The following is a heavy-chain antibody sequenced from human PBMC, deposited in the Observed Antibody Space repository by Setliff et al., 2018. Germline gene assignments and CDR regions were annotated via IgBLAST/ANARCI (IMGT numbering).Heavy chain of an antibody. Sequence: SVKVSCKASGGTFSSYGISWVRQAPGQGLEWMGGIIPILGIANYAQKFQGRVTITADKSTSTAYMELSSLRSEDTAVYYCARREMATIVDYYYYGMDVWGQGTTVTVSS. CDR2: IIPILGIA. V-gene: IGHV1-69*10. CDR1: GGTFSSYG. D-gene: IGHD5-12*01. CDR3: ARREMATIVDYYYYGMDV. J-gene: IGHJ6*02.